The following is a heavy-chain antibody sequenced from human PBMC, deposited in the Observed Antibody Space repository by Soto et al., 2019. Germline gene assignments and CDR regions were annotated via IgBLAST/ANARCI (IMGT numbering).Heavy chain of an antibody. Sequence: VKVSCKASGGTFSSYAISWVRQAPGEGLEWMGGIIPIFGTANYAQKFQGRVTITADESTSTAYMELSSLRSEDTAVYYCARDRIAAAGTSYYYYYGMDVWGQGTTVTVSS. CDR1: GGTFSSYA. D-gene: IGHD6-13*01. CDR3: ARDRIAAAGTSYYYYYGMDV. V-gene: IGHV1-69*13. J-gene: IGHJ6*02. CDR2: IIPIFGTA.